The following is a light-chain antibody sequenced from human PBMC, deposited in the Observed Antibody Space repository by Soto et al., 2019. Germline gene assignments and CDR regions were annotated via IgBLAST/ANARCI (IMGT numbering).Light chain of an antibody. V-gene: IGKV1-16*02. CDR2: SAS. J-gene: IGKJ4*01. Sequence: DVQMTQSPSSLSASIGDRVTITCRASQDVTNFLAWIQQKPGKAPKSLIYSASSLHSGVPSKFSGSGSGTDFTLTITDRQPEDFATYYCQQSYSTPLTFGGGTKVEIK. CDR1: QDVTNF. CDR3: QQSYSTPLT.